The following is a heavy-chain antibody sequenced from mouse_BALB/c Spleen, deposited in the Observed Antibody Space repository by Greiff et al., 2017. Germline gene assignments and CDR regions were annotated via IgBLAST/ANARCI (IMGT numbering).Heavy chain of an antibody. CDR2: ISSGGST. CDR1: GFTFSSYA. V-gene: IGHV5-6-5*01. CDR3: ARKKYGKGDYFDY. Sequence: EVKVEESGGGLEKPGGSLKLSCAASGFTFSSYAMSWVRQTPEKRLEWVASISSGGSTYYPDSVKGRFTISRDNARNILYLQMSSLRSEDTAMYYCARKKYGKGDYFDYWGQGTTLTVSS. J-gene: IGHJ2*01. D-gene: IGHD2-10*02.